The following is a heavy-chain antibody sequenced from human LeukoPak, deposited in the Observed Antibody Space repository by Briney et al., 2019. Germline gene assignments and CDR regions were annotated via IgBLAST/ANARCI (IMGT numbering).Heavy chain of an antibody. D-gene: IGHD6-19*01. CDR2: ISDSGSRT. J-gene: IGHJ4*02. CDR1: GFSFNNYA. V-gene: IGHV3-23*01. CDR3: AKKLTGWSLHFDY. Sequence: PGGSLRLSCEGSGFSFNNYAMSWVRQAPGQGLEWVSAISDSGSRTYYADSVKGRFTITRDNSKNTLSLQMNSPRAEDTAVYYCAKKLTGWSLHFDYWGQGSLVTVSS.